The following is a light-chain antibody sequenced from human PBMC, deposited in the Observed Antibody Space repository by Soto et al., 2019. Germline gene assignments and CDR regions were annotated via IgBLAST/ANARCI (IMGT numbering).Light chain of an antibody. CDR1: SSDVGSYNL. CDR3: CSYAGSSTPSYV. Sequence: QSALTQPASVSGSPGQSITIPCTGTSSDVGSYNLVSWYQQHPGKAPKLMIYEGSKRPSGVSNRFSGSKSGNTASLTISGLQAEDEADYYCCSYAGSSTPSYVFGTGTKVTVL. CDR2: EGS. V-gene: IGLV2-23*01. J-gene: IGLJ1*01.